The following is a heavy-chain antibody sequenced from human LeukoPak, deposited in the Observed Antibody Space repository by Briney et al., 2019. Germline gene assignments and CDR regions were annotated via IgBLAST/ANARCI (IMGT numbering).Heavy chain of an antibody. V-gene: IGHV1-18*01. Sequence: GASVKVSCKASGYPFTRSGISWVRQAPGQGLEWMGWISAFNGNTDFAQNLQDRITMTIDISTNTAYMELWSLRSDDAAVYFCARDGGWLYPWGQGTLVTVSS. CDR2: ISAFNGNT. J-gene: IGHJ5*02. CDR1: GYPFTRSG. D-gene: IGHD2-15*01. CDR3: ARDGGWLYP.